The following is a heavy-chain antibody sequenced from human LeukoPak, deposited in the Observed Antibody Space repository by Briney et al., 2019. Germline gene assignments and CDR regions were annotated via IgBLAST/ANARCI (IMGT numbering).Heavy chain of an antibody. CDR2: ISSSGSTI. D-gene: IGHD3-3*01. CDR1: GFTVRSNY. Sequence: GGSLRLSCAASGFTVRSNYMSWVRQAPGKGLEWVSYISSSGSTIYYADSVKGRFTISRDNAKNSLYLQMNSLRAEDTAVYYCASRVYYDFWSGYSPRAFDIWGQGTMVTVSS. V-gene: IGHV3-11*04. CDR3: ASRVYYDFWSGYSPRAFDI. J-gene: IGHJ3*02.